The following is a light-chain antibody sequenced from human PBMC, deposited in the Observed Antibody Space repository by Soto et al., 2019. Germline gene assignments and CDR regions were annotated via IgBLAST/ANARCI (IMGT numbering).Light chain of an antibody. V-gene: IGLV2-18*02. CDR3: NAFTTGSTYD. CDR2: DDT. CDR1: SSDVGSYNR. Sequence: QSVLTQPPSVSRSPGQSVAISCTGTSSDVGSYNRVAWYQQPPGTAPKLIIYDDTNRPSEVPDRFSVSKSGKTTSLTISGLLAEDEADYYCNAFTTGSTYDFGTGTKVTV. J-gene: IGLJ1*01.